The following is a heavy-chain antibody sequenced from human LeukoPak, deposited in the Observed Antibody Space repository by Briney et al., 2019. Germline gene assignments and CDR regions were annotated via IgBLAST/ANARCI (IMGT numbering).Heavy chain of an antibody. J-gene: IGHJ4*02. Sequence: GGSLRLSCAASGFTFSTYSRTWVRQAPGKGLEWISYISSSSSTIYYGGSVKGRFTVSRDNAKNSLYLQMNSLRAEDTAVYFCARDSYSKNDYWGQGTLVTVSS. D-gene: IGHD4-11*01. CDR3: ARDSYSKNDY. V-gene: IGHV3-48*01. CDR2: ISSSSSTI. CDR1: GFTFSTYS.